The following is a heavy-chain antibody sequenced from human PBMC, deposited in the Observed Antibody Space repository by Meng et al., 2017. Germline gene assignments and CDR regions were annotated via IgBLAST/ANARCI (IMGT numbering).Heavy chain of an antibody. Sequence: VQSGVERKKPGASCKVSWQPSGYTCTACDTHWVRQEPGQGLDWMGRIDPNSGVTEYAQKFQGRVTVTGDTSISTAYMELSRLRSDDTAIYYCVRDEDISAAGKLFGDYWGQGTLVTVSS. CDR2: IDPNSGVT. V-gene: IGHV1-2*06. CDR3: VRDEDISAAGKLFGDY. J-gene: IGHJ4*02. CDR1: GYTCTACD. D-gene: IGHD6-13*01.